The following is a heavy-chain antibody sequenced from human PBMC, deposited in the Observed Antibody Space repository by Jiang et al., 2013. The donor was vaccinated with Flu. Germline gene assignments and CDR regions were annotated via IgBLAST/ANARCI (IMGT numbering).Heavy chain of an antibody. CDR3: ARHVRSSSFDF. J-gene: IGHJ4*02. CDR1: GGSISSYY. D-gene: IGHD6-6*01. Sequence: GPGLVKPSETLSLTCTVSGGSISSYYWNWIRQPPGKGLEWIGCIYYSGSTNSNPSLKSRVTISVDTSKNQFSLRLTSVTAADTAVYYCARHVRSSSFDFWGQGSLVTVSS. CDR2: IYYSGST. V-gene: IGHV4-59*08.